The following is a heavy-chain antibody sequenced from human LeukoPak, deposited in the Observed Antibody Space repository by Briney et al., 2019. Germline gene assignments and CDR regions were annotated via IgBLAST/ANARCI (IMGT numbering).Heavy chain of an antibody. CDR1: GVTVSRDY. V-gene: IGHV3-53*04. CDR3: ANRMTF. CDR2: IYSDGKT. Sequence: GGSLRLSCAASGVTVSRDYMSWVRQAPGKGLEWVSVIYSDGKTYYADSVKGRFTISIHNSKNTLFLQMDSLRTEDTAIYYCANRMTFGGQGTLVTVSS. J-gene: IGHJ4*02. D-gene: IGHD2/OR15-2a*01.